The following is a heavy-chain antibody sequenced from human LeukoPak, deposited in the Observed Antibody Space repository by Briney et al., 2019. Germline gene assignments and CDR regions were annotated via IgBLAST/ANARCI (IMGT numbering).Heavy chain of an antibody. J-gene: IGHJ6*04. D-gene: IGHD6-13*01. Sequence: GGSLRLSCAASGFSFSSTWMHWVRQVPGKGLVWVSRINSDGSTIYADSVKGRFTISRDNTKNTLYLQMNSLRAEDTAVYYCARDTVAAAKDVWGKGTTVTVSS. CDR2: INSDGST. CDR1: GFSFSSTW. CDR3: ARDTVAAAKDV. V-gene: IGHV3-74*01.